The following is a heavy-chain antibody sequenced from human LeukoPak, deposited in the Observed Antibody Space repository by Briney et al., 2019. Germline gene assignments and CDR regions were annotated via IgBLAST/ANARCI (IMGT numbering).Heavy chain of an antibody. CDR1: GYTFTGYY. J-gene: IGHJ4*02. D-gene: IGHD3-10*01. CDR2: INPNSGGT. CDR3: ARDRDVLLWFGDTYYFDY. V-gene: IGHV1-2*06. Sequence: ASVKVSCKASGYTFTGYYMHWVRQAPRQGLEWMGRINPNSGGTNYAQKFQGRVTMTRETSISTAYMELSRLRSDDTAVYYCARDRDVLLWFGDTYYFDYWGQGTLVTVSS.